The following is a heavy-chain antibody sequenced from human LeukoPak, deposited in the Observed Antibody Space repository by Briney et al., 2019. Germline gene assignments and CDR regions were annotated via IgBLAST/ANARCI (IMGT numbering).Heavy chain of an antibody. V-gene: IGHV3-48*03. Sequence: GGSLRLSCAASGFAFSTYEMNWVRQAPGKGLEWVSYISSSGSTIYYADSVKGRFTISRDNAKNSLYLQMNSLRAEDTAVYYCARDVEGAYSGRYFDYWGQGTLVTVSS. CDR3: ARDVEGAYSGRYFDY. CDR1: GFAFSTYE. CDR2: ISSSGSTI. D-gene: IGHD1-26*01. J-gene: IGHJ4*02.